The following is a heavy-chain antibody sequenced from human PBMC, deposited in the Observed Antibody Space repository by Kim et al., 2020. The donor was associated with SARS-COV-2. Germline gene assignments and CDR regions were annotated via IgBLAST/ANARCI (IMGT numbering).Heavy chain of an antibody. J-gene: IGHJ5*02. V-gene: IGHV3-33*01. CDR1: GFTFSSYG. CDR2: IWYDGSNK. Sequence: GGSLRLSCAASGFTFSSYGMHWVRQAPGKGLEWVAVIWYDGSNKYYADSVKGRFTISRDNSKNTLYLQMNSLRAEDTAVYYCARDRGTMVRGVTGWFDPWGQGTLVTVSS. CDR3: ARDRGTMVRGVTGWFDP. D-gene: IGHD3-10*01.